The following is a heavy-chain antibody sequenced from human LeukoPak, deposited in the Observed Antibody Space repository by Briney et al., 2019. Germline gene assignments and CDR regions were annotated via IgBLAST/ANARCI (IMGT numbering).Heavy chain of an antibody. Sequence: GGSLRLSCAASRFTVSSNYMSWVRXAPGKGLEWVAVISYDGSNKYYADSVKGRCTISRDKSKNTVYLQMNSLRAEDTAVYYCAKEAGYSYGFDYWGQGTLVTVSS. CDR2: ISYDGSNK. V-gene: IGHV3-30*18. D-gene: IGHD5-18*01. CDR3: AKEAGYSYGFDY. CDR1: RFTVSSNY. J-gene: IGHJ4*02.